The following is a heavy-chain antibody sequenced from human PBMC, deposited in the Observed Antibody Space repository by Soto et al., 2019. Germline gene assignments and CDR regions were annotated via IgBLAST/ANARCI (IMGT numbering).Heavy chain of an antibody. Sequence: QVQLVQSGAEVKKPGASVKVSCKASGYTFTSYGISWVRQAPGQGLEWMGWISAYNGNTNYAQKLQGRGTKTTDTSMSTAYMQLRGLRSDDTAVYYCARDLSDVEGSRKRGDYWGQGTLVTVSS. CDR3: ARDLSDVEGSRKRGDY. J-gene: IGHJ4*02. D-gene: IGHD1-1*01. CDR2: ISAYNGNT. V-gene: IGHV1-18*01. CDR1: GYTFTSYG.